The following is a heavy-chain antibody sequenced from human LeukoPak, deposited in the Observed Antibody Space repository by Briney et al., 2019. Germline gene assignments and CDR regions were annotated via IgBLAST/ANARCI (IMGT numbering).Heavy chain of an antibody. CDR2: INGDGSET. CDR1: GFTFTSHW. J-gene: IGHJ4*02. Sequence: GGSLRLSCSASGFTFTSHWMHWVRHAPGKGLVWVSRINGDGSETTYAGSVRGRFTISRDNAKNTLYLQRERLRADDTAVYYCASGSGDFGDPFDYWGKGTLVTVSS. D-gene: IGHD4-17*01. CDR3: ASGSGDFGDPFDY. V-gene: IGHV3-74*01.